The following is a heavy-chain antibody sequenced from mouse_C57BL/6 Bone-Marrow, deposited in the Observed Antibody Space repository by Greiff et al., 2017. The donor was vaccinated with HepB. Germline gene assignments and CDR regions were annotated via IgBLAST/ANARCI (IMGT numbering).Heavy chain of an antibody. CDR3: VLYYFDY. J-gene: IGHJ2*01. V-gene: IGHV1-4*01. Sequence: VKLMESGAELARPGASVKMSCKASGYTFTSYTMHWVKQRPGQGLEWIGYINPSSGYTKYNQKFKDKATLAADNSSSTAYMQLSSLTAEDSAVYYCVLYYFDYWGQGTTLTVSS. CDR2: INPSSGYT. CDR1: GYTFTSYT.